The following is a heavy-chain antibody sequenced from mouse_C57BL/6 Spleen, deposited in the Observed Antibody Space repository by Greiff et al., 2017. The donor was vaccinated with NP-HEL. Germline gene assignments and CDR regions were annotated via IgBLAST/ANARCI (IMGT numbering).Heavy chain of an antibody. V-gene: IGHV1-64*01. J-gene: IGHJ2*01. CDR3: EFTTVVATEGDFDY. D-gene: IGHD1-1*01. Sequence: QVQLQQPGAELVKPGASVKLSCKASGYTFTSYWMHWVKQRPGQGLEWIGMIHPNRGSTNYNEKFKSKATLTVDKSSSTAYMQLSSLTSEDSAVYYFEFTTVVATEGDFDYWGQGTTLTVSS. CDR1: GYTFTSYW. CDR2: IHPNRGST.